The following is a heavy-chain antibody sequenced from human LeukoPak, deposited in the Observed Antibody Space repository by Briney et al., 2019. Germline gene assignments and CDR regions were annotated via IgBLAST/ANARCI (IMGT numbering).Heavy chain of an antibody. V-gene: IGHV4-4*07. CDR2: IYTSGST. D-gene: IGHD3-3*01. Sequence: SETLSLTCTVSGGSISSYYRSWIRQPAGKGLEWIGRIYTSGSTNYNPSLKSRVTMSVDTSKNQFSLKLSSVTAADTAVYYCARDRPKHYDFWSGYYPLDYWGQGTLVTVSS. CDR1: GGSISSYY. CDR3: ARDRPKHYDFWSGYYPLDY. J-gene: IGHJ4*02.